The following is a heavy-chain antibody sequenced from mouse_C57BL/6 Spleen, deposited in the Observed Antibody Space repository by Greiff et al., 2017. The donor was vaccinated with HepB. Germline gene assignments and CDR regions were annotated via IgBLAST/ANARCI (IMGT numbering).Heavy chain of an antibody. V-gene: IGHV7-1*01. Sequence: EVQVVESGGGLVQSGRSLRLSCATSGFTFSDFYMEWVRQAPGKGLEWIAASRNKANDYTTEYSASVKGRFIVSRDTSQSILYLQMNALRAEDTAIYYCARDAWLDYFDYWGQGTTLTVSS. CDR1: GFTFSDFY. CDR3: ARDAWLDYFDY. D-gene: IGHD2-2*01. CDR2: SRNKANDYTT. J-gene: IGHJ2*01.